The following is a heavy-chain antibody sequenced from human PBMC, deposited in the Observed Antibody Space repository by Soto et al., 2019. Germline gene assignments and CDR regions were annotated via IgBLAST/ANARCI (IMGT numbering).Heavy chain of an antibody. J-gene: IGHJ3*02. Sequence: SQTSSGKGCGESFSSYRWGWVRQMPGKGLEWMGIIYPGDSDTRYSQSFQGQVTISADKSISTAYLQWSSLKASDTAMYYCARTKVIDITPARSRHICCPAKPVPV. D-gene: IGHD6-6*01. CDR1: GESFSSYR. CDR2: IYPGDSDT. CDR3: ARTKVIDITPARSRHI. V-gene: IGHV5-51*01.